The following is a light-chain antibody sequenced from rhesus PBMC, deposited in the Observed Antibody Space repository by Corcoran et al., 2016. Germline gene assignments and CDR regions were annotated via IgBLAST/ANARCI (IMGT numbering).Light chain of an antibody. CDR2: MAS. Sequence: DIQMTQSPSSLSASVGDRVTITCGASQAISIYLNWYQQKPGKTPKLMNYMASSPESGVPSRFSCGGSGTYFTLTISNLQTEDFATYYCLRYNSDPPTFGQGTKVEIK. V-gene: IGKV1-43*02. CDR1: QAISIY. CDR3: LRYNSDPPT. J-gene: IGKJ1*01.